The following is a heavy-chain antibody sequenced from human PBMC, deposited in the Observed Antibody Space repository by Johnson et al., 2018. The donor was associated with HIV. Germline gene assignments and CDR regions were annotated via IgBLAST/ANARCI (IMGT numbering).Heavy chain of an antibody. D-gene: IGHD5-12*01. CDR1: GFIFDDYA. CDR3: ARDAKVGYGDAFDI. CDR2: IYSGGRS. V-gene: IGHV3-NL1*01. J-gene: IGHJ3*02. Sequence: QVQLVESGGGVVRPGGSLRLSCAASGFIFDDYAMHWVRQAPGKGLEWVSVIYSGGRSYYADSVKGRLTLSRDNSNNTLYLQMNSLRAEDTAVYYCARDAKVGYGDAFDIWGHGTMVTVSS.